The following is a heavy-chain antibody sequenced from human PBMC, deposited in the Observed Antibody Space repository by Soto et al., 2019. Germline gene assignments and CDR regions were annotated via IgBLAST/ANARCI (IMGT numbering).Heavy chain of an antibody. J-gene: IGHJ4*02. D-gene: IGHD2-21*01. CDR3: ARDERSYGEPPFDY. CDR2: IKSNGDDT. V-gene: IGHV1-2*02. Sequence: GASVKVSCKASGFTFTGYYIHWVRQVPGQGLEWMGWIKSNGDDTKYAQKFQDRVTMTRDTSMNTVYMEVTRLRSDDTAVYYCARDERSYGEPPFDYWGQGTLVTSPQ. CDR1: GFTFTGYY.